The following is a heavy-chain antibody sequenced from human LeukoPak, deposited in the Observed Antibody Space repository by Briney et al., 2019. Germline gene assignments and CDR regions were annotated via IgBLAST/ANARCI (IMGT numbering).Heavy chain of an antibody. J-gene: IGHJ4*02. CDR1: GFTFSSYG. D-gene: IGHD6-13*01. V-gene: IGHV3-30*18. CDR2: ISYDGSNK. Sequence: PGGSLRLSCAASGFTFSSYGMHWVRQAPGKGLEWVAVISYDGSNKYYADSVKGRFTISRDNSKNTLYLQMDSLRAEDMAVYYCAKFSSSSWSPGGGSFDYWGQGTLVTVSS. CDR3: AKFSSSSWSPGGGSFDY.